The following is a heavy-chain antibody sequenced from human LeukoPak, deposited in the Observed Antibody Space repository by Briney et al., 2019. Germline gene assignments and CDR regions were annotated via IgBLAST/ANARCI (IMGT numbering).Heavy chain of an antibody. D-gene: IGHD3-22*01. J-gene: IGHJ4*02. Sequence: PSETLSLTCTVSGGSISSYYWSWIRQPPGKGLEWIGYIYYSGSTNYNPSLKSRVTISVDTSKNQFSLKLSSVTAADTAVYYCARVTYYYDSSGYPYPPYFDYWGQGTLVTVSS. V-gene: IGHV4-59*01. CDR2: IYYSGST. CDR1: GGSISSYY. CDR3: ARVTYYYDSSGYPYPPYFDY.